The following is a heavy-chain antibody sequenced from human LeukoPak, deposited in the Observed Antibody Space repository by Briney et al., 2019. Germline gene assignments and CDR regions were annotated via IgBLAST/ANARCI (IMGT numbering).Heavy chain of an antibody. CDR1: GYTFTSYY. D-gene: IGHD1-26*01. J-gene: IGHJ4*02. CDR2: FNPNSGGT. V-gene: IGHV1-2*02. Sequence: EASVKVSCKASGYTFTSYYMHWVRQAPGQGLEWMGWFNPNSGGTIYAQKFQGRVTMTRDTSISTAYMEVSSLRPDDTAVYYCARDEVGPFDYWGQGTLVTVSS. CDR3: ARDEVGPFDY.